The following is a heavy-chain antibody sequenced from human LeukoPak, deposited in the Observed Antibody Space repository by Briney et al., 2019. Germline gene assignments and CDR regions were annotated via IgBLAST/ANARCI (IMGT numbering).Heavy chain of an antibody. CDR1: GGTFSSYA. V-gene: IGHV1-69*13. Sequence: ASVKVSCKASGGTFSSYAISWVRQAPGQGLEWMGGIIPIFGTANYAQKFQGRVTITADESTSTAYMELSSLRSEDTAVYYCASRISVVTAPPGYYYYYYMDVWGKGTTVTVSS. CDR3: ASRISVVTAPPGYYYYYYMDV. J-gene: IGHJ6*03. CDR2: IIPIFGTA. D-gene: IGHD2-21*02.